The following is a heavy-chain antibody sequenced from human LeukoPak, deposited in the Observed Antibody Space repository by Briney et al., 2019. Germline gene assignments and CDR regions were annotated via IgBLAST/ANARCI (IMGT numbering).Heavy chain of an antibody. V-gene: IGHV3-53*01. J-gene: IGHJ4*02. D-gene: IGHD1-26*01. Sequence: GGSLRLSCAASGFTVDSYYMNWVRQAPGKGLEWVTVLYSGGSAYYADSVRGRFTTSRHNLKNMLYLDMNNLRAEDTAIYYCARQYSGSYIDYWGQGTLVTVSS. CDR3: ARQYSGSYIDY. CDR2: LYSGGSA. CDR1: GFTVDSYY.